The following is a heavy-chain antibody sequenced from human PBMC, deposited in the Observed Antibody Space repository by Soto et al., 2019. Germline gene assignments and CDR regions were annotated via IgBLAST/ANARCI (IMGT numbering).Heavy chain of an antibody. CDR1: GGTFSSYA. J-gene: IGHJ4*02. CDR3: ASASYYYGSGSYYNVFDY. Sequence: SVKVSCKASGGTFSSYAISWVRQAPGQGLEWMGGIIPIFGTANYAQKFQGRVTITADESTSTAYMELSSLRSEDTAVYYCASASYYYGSGSYYNVFDYWGQGTLVTVSS. D-gene: IGHD3-10*01. CDR2: IIPIFGTA. V-gene: IGHV1-69*13.